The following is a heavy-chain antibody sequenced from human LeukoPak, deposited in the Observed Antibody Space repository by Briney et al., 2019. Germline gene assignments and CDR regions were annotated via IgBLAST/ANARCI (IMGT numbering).Heavy chain of an antibody. Sequence: PGGSLRLSCAVSGFTFSSYGMHWVRQAPGKGLEWVAVISYDGSNKYYADSVKGRFTISRDNSKNTLYLQMNSLRAEDTAVYYCAKALRGFPNYYYGMDVWGKGTTVTVSS. CDR3: AKALRGFPNYYYGMDV. J-gene: IGHJ6*04. CDR1: GFTFSSYG. D-gene: IGHD3-10*01. V-gene: IGHV3-30*18. CDR2: ISYDGSNK.